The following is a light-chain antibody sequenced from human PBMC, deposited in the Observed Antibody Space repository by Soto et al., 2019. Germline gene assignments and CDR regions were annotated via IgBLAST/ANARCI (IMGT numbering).Light chain of an antibody. Sequence: QSALTQPASVSGSPGQSITISCTGTSGDVGGYNYVSWYRQHPGKAPKLMIYEVNKRPSGVSNRFSGSKSGNTASLTISGLQAEDEADYYCSSYTSGSTHYVFGTGTKLTVL. J-gene: IGLJ1*01. CDR2: EVN. V-gene: IGLV2-14*01. CDR3: SSYTSGSTHYV. CDR1: SGDVGGYNY.